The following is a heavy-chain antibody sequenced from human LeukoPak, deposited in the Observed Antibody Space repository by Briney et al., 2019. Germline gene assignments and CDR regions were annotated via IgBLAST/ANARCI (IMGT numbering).Heavy chain of an antibody. CDR2: ISGSGGST. D-gene: IGHD3-9*01. CDR3: AKAGRAYDILTGYYSPYYFGY. V-gene: IGHV3-23*01. J-gene: IGHJ4*02. Sequence: GGSLRLSCAASGFTFSSYAMSWVRQAPGKGLEWVSAISGSGGSTYYADSVKGRFTISRDNSKNTLYLQMNSLRAEDTAVYYCAKAGRAYDILTGYYSPYYFGYWGQGTLVTVSS. CDR1: GFTFSSYA.